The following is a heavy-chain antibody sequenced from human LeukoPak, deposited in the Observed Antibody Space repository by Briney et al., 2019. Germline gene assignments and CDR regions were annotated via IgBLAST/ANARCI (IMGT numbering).Heavy chain of an antibody. Sequence: GGSLRLSCAASGFTFRNYGMSWVRQAPGKGLEWVSGISDSGGSTSYADSVKGRFTISRDNSKNTLYLQMNSLRAEDTAVYYCAKDRNLGYYGSGSYYFYWGQGTLVTVSS. V-gene: IGHV3-23*01. D-gene: IGHD3-10*01. J-gene: IGHJ4*02. CDR2: ISDSGGST. CDR3: AKDRNLGYYGSGSYYFY. CDR1: GFTFRNYG.